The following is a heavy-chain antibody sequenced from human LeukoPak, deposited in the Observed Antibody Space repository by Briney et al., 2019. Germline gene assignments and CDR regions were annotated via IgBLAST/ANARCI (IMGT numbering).Heavy chain of an antibody. CDR1: GYTFTSYG. J-gene: IGHJ4*02. CDR3: ARVVSGDYGDYGIDN. Sequence: ASVKVSCKASGYTFTSYGISWVRQAPGQGLEWMGWISAYNGNTNYAQKLQGRVTMTTDTSTSTAYMELRSLRSDDTAVYYCARVVSGDYGDYGIDNWGQGTLVTVSS. D-gene: IGHD4-17*01. CDR2: ISAYNGNT. V-gene: IGHV1-18*01.